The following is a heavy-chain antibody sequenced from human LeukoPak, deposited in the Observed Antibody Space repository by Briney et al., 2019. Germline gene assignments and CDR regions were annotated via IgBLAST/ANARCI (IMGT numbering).Heavy chain of an antibody. Sequence: SETLSLTCTVSGGSISSYYWSWIRQPPGKGLEWIGYIYYSGSTNYNPSLKSRVTISVDTSKNQFSLKLSSVTAADTAVYYCAAGTFVTDNWFDPWGQGTLVTVSS. V-gene: IGHV4-59*01. D-gene: IGHD6-13*01. J-gene: IGHJ5*02. CDR1: GGSISSYY. CDR3: AAGTFVTDNWFDP. CDR2: IYYSGST.